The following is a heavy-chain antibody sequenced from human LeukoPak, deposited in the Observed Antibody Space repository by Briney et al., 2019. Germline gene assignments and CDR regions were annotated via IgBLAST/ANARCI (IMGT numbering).Heavy chain of an antibody. J-gene: IGHJ4*02. CDR2: IYYSGSA. Sequence: SETLSLTCTVSGGSIINYYWTWIRQPPGKGLEWIGYIYYSGSANYNPSLKSRVAISVDTSTNQFSLKLNSVTAADTAVYYCARGGTAKGHFDYWGQGSLVTVSS. D-gene: IGHD6-13*01. CDR3: ARGGTAKGHFDY. V-gene: IGHV4-59*08. CDR1: GGSIINYY.